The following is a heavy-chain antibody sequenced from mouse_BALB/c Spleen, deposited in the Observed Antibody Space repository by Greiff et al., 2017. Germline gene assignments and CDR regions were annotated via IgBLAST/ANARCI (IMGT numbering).Heavy chain of an antibody. Sequence: EVQRVESGGGLVKPGGSLKLSCAASGFTFSSYTMSWVRQTPEKRLEWVATISSGGSYTYYPDSVKGRFTISRDNAKNTLYLQMSSLKSEDTAMYYCTRDEGYGNYWFAYWGQGTLVTVSA. J-gene: IGHJ3*01. CDR1: GFTFSSYT. CDR3: TRDEGYGNYWFAY. CDR2: ISSGGSYT. D-gene: IGHD2-1*01. V-gene: IGHV5-6-4*01.